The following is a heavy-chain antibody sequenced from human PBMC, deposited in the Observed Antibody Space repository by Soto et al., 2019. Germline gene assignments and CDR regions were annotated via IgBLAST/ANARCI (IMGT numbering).Heavy chain of an antibody. Sequence: GESLKISCKGFGYSFTSYWIGWVRQMPGKGLEWMGIIYPGDSDTRYSPSFQGQVTISADKSISTAYLQWSSLKASDTAMYYCATSLQIVVVPAANFFYGMDVWGQGTTVTV. D-gene: IGHD2-2*01. CDR1: GYSFTSYW. J-gene: IGHJ6*02. CDR3: ATSLQIVVVPAANFFYGMDV. CDR2: IYPGDSDT. V-gene: IGHV5-51*01.